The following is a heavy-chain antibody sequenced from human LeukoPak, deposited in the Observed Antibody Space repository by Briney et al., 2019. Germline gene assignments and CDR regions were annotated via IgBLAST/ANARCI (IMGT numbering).Heavy chain of an antibody. CDR3: AKEEGVQGGNTFDI. J-gene: IGHJ3*02. V-gene: IGHV3-43*02. CDR1: GFMFHDYA. CDR2: ISGDGGST. D-gene: IGHD1-1*01. Sequence: PGGSLRLSCAAPGFMFHDYAIHWVRQAPGKGLEWVSLISGDGGSTFYADSVKGRFTISRDKSRKTLYLQMNSLRVEDTAVYYCAKEEGVQGGNTFDIWGQGTVVTVSS.